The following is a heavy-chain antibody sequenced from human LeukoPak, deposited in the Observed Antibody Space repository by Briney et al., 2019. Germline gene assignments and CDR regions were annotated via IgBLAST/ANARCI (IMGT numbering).Heavy chain of an antibody. Sequence: GGSLRLSCAASGFTFSSYAMSWVRQAPGKGLGWVSGISGSGDNTYYADSVKGRFTISRDNSKNTLYVQVNSLGTEDTAAYYCAKGSYYDSSGSFYFDYWGQGTLVTVSS. J-gene: IGHJ4*02. V-gene: IGHV3-23*01. CDR3: AKGSYYDSSGSFYFDY. CDR1: GFTFSSYA. D-gene: IGHD3-22*01. CDR2: ISGSGDNT.